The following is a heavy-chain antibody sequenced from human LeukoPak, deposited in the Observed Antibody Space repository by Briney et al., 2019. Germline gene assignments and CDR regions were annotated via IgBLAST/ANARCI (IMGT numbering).Heavy chain of an antibody. CDR1: GGSISSGGYS. V-gene: IGHV4-30-2*01. D-gene: IGHD3-22*01. J-gene: IGHJ1*01. Sequence: SQTLSLTCAVSGGSISSGGYSWSWIRQPPGKGLEWIGYTYHSGSTYYNPSLKSRVTISVDRSKNQFSLKLSSVTAADTAVYYCARSDSSGYHFQHWGQGTLVTVSS. CDR3: ARSDSSGYHFQH. CDR2: TYHSGST.